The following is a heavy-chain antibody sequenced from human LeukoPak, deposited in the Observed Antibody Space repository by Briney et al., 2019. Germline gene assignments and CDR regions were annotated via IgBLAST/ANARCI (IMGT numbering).Heavy chain of an antibody. D-gene: IGHD6-19*01. CDR3: AGKAVAGPYFDY. CDR1: GGSFSGYY. Sequence: TPSETLSLTCAVYGGSFSGYYWSWIRQPPGKGLEWIGEINHRGSTNYNPSLKSRVTISVDTSKNQFSLKLSSVTAADTAVYYCAGKAVAGPYFDYWGQGTLVTVSS. CDR2: INHRGST. J-gene: IGHJ4*02. V-gene: IGHV4-34*01.